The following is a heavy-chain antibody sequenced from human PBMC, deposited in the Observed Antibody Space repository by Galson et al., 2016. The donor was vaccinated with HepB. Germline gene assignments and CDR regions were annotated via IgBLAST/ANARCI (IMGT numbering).Heavy chain of an antibody. CDR3: AREVKWGGLIVEESAAMGY. CDR2: INPNSGGT. CDR1: GYTFTGYY. Sequence: SVKVSCKASGYTFTGYYMHWVRQAPGQGLEWMGWINPNSGGTNYAQKFQGRVTMTRDTSISTAYMEMRRLRSDDTAVYYCAREVKWGGLIVEESAAMGYWGKGTTVTVS. J-gene: IGHJ6*03. V-gene: IGHV1-2*02. D-gene: IGHD2-2*01.